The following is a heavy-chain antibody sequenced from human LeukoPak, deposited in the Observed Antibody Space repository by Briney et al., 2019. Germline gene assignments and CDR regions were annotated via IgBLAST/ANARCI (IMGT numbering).Heavy chain of an antibody. CDR3: ASRSSSWYQDDY. CDR1: GFTLSSNY. CDR2: VYRGGST. Sequence: GGSLRLSCAASGFTLSSNYMSWVRPAPGKGLEWVSVVYRGGSTYYADSVKGRFTISRDNSKNTLYLQMNSLRAEDTAVYYCASRSSSWYQDDYWGQGTLVTGSS. J-gene: IGHJ4*02. V-gene: IGHV3-66*01. D-gene: IGHD6-13*01.